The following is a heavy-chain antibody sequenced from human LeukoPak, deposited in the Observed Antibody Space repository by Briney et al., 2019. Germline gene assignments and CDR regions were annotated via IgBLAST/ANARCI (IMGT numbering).Heavy chain of an antibody. CDR3: AREGLMYSSSWYFDY. D-gene: IGHD6-13*01. Sequence: SETLSLTCTVSGGSISSSSYYWGWIRQPPGKGLEWIGSIYYSGSTYYNPSLKSRVTISVDTSKNQFSLKLSSVTAADTVVYYCAREGLMYSSSWYFDYWGQGTLVTVSS. J-gene: IGHJ4*02. CDR1: GGSISSSSYY. V-gene: IGHV4-39*02. CDR2: IYYSGST.